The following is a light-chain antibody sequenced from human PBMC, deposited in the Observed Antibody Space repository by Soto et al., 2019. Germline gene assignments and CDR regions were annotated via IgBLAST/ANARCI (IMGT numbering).Light chain of an antibody. Sequence: QSVLTQPPSASGSLGQSVTISCTGTSSDVGGYNYVPWYQQHPGKAPKLLIYEVRERPSGVPDRFSGSKSGNTASLTVSGLQAEDEADYYCRSYAGSDTFVFGTGTKSPS. CDR1: SSDVGGYNY. V-gene: IGLV2-8*01. CDR3: RSYAGSDTFV. CDR2: EVR. J-gene: IGLJ1*01.